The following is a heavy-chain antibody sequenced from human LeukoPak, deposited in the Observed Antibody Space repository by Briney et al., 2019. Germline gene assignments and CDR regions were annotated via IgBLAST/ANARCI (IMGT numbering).Heavy chain of an antibody. V-gene: IGHV3-23*01. CDR3: VKGRISEDGLDF. Sequence: PGGSLRLSCAASGFTFSRSAMTWVRHTPGEGLDWVSSISSSGNTYYADSVKGRFTISRDNSKNMLYLQMNSLRAEDTAVYYCVKGRISEDGLDFWGQGTLVTVSS. CDR1: GFTFSRSA. CDR2: ISSSGNT. D-gene: IGHD6-13*01. J-gene: IGHJ4*02.